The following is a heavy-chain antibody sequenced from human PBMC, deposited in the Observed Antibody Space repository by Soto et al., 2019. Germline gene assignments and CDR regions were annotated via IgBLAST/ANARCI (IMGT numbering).Heavy chain of an antibody. D-gene: IGHD5-12*01. CDR2: MYNTGST. CDR3: ARAGRYSGYDSGDWFDP. Sequence: PSETLSLTCTVSGGSISGYYWSWIRQPPGKGLEWIGYMYNTGSTYYNPSLKSRVTISVDRSKNQFSLKLSSVTAADTAVYYCARAGRYSGYDSGDWFDPWGQGTLVTVS. V-gene: IGHV4-59*12. J-gene: IGHJ5*02. CDR1: GGSISGYY.